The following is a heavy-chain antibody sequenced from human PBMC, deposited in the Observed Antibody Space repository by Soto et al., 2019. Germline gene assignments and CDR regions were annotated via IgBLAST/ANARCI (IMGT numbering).Heavy chain of an antibody. CDR1: GDSVSSKSAV. Sequence: PSQTLSLTCAISGDSVSSKSAVWNWLRQSPSRGLEWLGRTYYNSKWNVDYASSVKGRITINPDTSKNQFSLQLNSVTPEDTALYYCARLSWPGRPYDHWGQGTPVTVSS. D-gene: IGHD1-1*01. CDR3: ARLSWPGRPYDH. J-gene: IGHJ4*02. V-gene: IGHV6-1*01. CDR2: TYYNSKWNV.